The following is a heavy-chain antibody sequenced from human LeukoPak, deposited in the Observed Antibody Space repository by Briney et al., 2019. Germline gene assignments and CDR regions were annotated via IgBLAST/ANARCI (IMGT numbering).Heavy chain of an antibody. CDR3: ARPVPSRLGWFDP. CDR2: IYYSGSS. J-gene: IGHJ5*02. Sequence: SETLSLTCTVSGGSISSSSYYWGWIRQPPGKGLEWIGSIYYSGSSYYNPSLRSRVSISVHTSKNQFSLKLTSVTAADTAVYYCARPVPSRLGWFDPWGQGTLVTVSS. D-gene: IGHD1-1*01. CDR1: GGSISSSSYY. V-gene: IGHV4-39*01.